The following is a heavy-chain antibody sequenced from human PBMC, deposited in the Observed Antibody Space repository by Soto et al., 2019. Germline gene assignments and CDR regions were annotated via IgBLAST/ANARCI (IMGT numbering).Heavy chain of an antibody. J-gene: IGHJ6*03. CDR3: AGTTSHQWYYMDV. Sequence: QVQLQESGPGLVKPSQTLSLTCAISGDSVSSNSAAWNWIRLSPSRGLEWLARTYYRSRWYNEYAVSVRRRITVNPDTSKNQFSLQLTSVTHEDTAVYYCAGTTSHQWYYMDVWGKGTTVTVSS. CDR2: TYYRSRWYN. V-gene: IGHV6-1*01. D-gene: IGHD1-7*01. CDR1: GDSVSSNSAA.